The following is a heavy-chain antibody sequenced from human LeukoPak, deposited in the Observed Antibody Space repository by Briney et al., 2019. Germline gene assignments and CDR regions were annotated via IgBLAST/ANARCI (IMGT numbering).Heavy chain of an antibody. D-gene: IGHD6-19*01. CDR2: IIPVLGIA. V-gene: IGHV1-69*04. J-gene: IGHJ4*02. Sequence: ASVKVSCKASGGTFSSYAISWVRQAPGQGLEWMGRIIPVLGIANYAQKFQGRVTITADKSTSTAYMELSSLRSEDTAVYYCARVDSGWSHADYWGQGTLVTVSS. CDR1: GGTFSSYA. CDR3: ARVDSGWSHADY.